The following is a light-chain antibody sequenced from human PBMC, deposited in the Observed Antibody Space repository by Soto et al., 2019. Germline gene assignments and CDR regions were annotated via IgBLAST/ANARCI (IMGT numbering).Light chain of an antibody. CDR2: DAS. CDR3: QQRSNWHPT. J-gene: IGKJ4*01. V-gene: IGKV3-11*01. CDR1: QSVSSY. Sequence: EIVLTQSPATLSLSPGERATLSCRASQSVSSYLAWYQQKPGQAPRLLIYDASNRATGIPARFSGSGSGTDFTLTISSLEPEDFAVYYCQQRSNWHPTFGGGTKV.